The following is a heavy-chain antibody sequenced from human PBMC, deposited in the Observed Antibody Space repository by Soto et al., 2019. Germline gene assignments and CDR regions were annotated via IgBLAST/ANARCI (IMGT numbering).Heavy chain of an antibody. CDR1: GGTFSSYA. Sequence: QVQLVQSGAEVKKPGSSVKVSCKASGGTFSSYAISWVRQAPGQGLEWMGGIILIFGTANYAQKFQGRVTITADESTSTAYMELSSLRSEDTAVYYCASRQTYSSGWRAYNWFDPWGQGTLVTVSS. D-gene: IGHD6-19*01. V-gene: IGHV1-69*12. J-gene: IGHJ5*02. CDR3: ASRQTYSSGWRAYNWFDP. CDR2: IILIFGTA.